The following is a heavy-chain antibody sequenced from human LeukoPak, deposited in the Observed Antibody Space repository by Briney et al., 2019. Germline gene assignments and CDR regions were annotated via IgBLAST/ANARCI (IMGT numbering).Heavy chain of an antibody. Sequence: GGSLRLSCAASGSTFSSYWMTWVRQAPGKGLEWVANIKQDGSEKYYVDSVKGRFTISRDNAKNSLYLQMNSLRAEDTAVYYCAREEMATISDAFDIWGQGTMVTVSS. J-gene: IGHJ3*02. CDR2: IKQDGSEK. D-gene: IGHD5-24*01. CDR3: AREEMATISDAFDI. CDR1: GSTFSSYW. V-gene: IGHV3-7*04.